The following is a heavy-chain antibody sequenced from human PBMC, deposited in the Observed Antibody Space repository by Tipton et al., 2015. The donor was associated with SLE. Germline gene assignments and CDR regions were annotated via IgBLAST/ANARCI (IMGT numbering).Heavy chain of an antibody. D-gene: IGHD3-10*01. V-gene: IGHV4-39*07. CDR2: IYYSGST. Sequence: TLSLTCTVSGGSISSSSYYWGWIRQPPGKGLEWIGSIYYSGSTYYNPSLKSRVTISVDTSKNQFSLKLSSVTAADTAVYYCARGGDLWFGEFYFDYWGQGTLVTVSS. CDR1: GGSISSSSYY. CDR3: ARGGDLWFGEFYFDY. J-gene: IGHJ4*02.